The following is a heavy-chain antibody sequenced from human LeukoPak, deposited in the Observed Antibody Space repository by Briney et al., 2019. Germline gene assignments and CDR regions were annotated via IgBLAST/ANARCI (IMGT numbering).Heavy chain of an antibody. V-gene: IGHV4-39*07. Sequence: PSETLSLTCTVSGGSISSSSYYWGWIRQPPGKGLEWIGSIYYSGSTYYNPSLKSRVTISVDTSKNQFSLKLSSVTAADTAVYYCARVSHIAAADTWWFDPWGQGTLVTVSS. CDR1: GGSISSSSYY. J-gene: IGHJ5*02. CDR2: IYYSGST. D-gene: IGHD6-13*01. CDR3: ARVSHIAAADTWWFDP.